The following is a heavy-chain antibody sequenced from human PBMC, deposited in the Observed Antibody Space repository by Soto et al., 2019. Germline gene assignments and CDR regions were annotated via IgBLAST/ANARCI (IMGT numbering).Heavy chain of an antibody. Sequence: PGGSLRLSCAASGFTFSNYAISWVRQAPGKGLEWVSSISGSGGSTYYADSVKGRFTISRDNSKNTLYLQMNSLRAEDTAVYYCARSMYSTSAQLYYGMDVWGQGTTVTVSS. J-gene: IGHJ6*02. CDR2: ISGSGGST. V-gene: IGHV3-23*01. CDR3: ARSMYSTSAQLYYGMDV. CDR1: GFTFSNYA. D-gene: IGHD6-6*01.